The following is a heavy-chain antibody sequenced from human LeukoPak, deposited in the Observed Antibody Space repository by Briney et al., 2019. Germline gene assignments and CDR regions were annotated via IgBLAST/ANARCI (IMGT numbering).Heavy chain of an antibody. CDR2: ICDKGHT. CDR3: ATGRDPYKTGH. V-gene: IGHV4-59*01. J-gene: IGHJ4*02. D-gene: IGHD3-10*01. CDR1: GGSFSPAH. Sequence: SETLSLTCTFSGGSFSPAHWSWIRQPPGKGLEWIGVICDKGHTDYNPSLKSRVTISVDTAKRQFSLKLTSLAAADTAVYYCATGRDPYKTGHWGQGTLVTVSS.